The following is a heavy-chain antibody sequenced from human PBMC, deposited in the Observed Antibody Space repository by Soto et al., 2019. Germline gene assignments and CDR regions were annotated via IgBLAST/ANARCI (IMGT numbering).Heavy chain of an antibody. J-gene: IGHJ6*02. CDR1: GGSISSYY. CDR3: AQGTIARNYYYYGMDV. D-gene: IGHD1-7*01. CDR2: IYCSGST. Sequence: SETLSLTCTVSGGSISSYYWSWIRQPPGKGLEWIGYIYCSGSTNYNPSLKGRVTISVDTSKNQFSLKLSSVTAADTAVYYCAQGTIARNYYYYGMDVWGQGTTVTVSS. V-gene: IGHV4-59*01.